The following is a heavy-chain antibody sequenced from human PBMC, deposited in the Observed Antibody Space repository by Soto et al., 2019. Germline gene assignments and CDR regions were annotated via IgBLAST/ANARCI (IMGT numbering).Heavy chain of an antibody. D-gene: IGHD3-10*01. CDR1: GFTFSSYW. CDR3: ARESRLRWVEPMDV. J-gene: IGHJ6*02. CDR2: INSDGSST. V-gene: IGHV3-74*01. Sequence: EVQLVESGGGLVQPGGSLRLSCAASGFTFSSYWMHWVRQAPGKGLVWVSRINSDGSSTSYADSVKGRFTISRDNAKNTLYLQMNSLRAGDTAVYYCARESRLRWVEPMDVWGQGTTVTVSS.